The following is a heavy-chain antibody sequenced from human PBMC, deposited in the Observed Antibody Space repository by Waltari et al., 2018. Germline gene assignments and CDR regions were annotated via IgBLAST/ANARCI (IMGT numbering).Heavy chain of an antibody. CDR3: ARDVSYDILTGYYYNWFDP. CDR1: GFTFSSYW. J-gene: IGHJ5*02. V-gene: IGHV3-7*01. D-gene: IGHD3-9*01. Sequence: EVQLVESGGGLVQPGGSLRLSCAASGFTFSSYWMSWVRQAPGKGLEWVANIKQDGSEKYYVDSVKGRFTISRDNAKNSLYLQMNSLRAEDTAVYYCARDVSYDILTGYYYNWFDPWGQGTLVTVSS. CDR2: IKQDGSEK.